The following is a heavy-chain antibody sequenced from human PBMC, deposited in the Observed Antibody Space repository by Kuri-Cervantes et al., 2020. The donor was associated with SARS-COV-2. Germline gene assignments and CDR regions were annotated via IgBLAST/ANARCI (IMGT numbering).Heavy chain of an antibody. CDR3: AKDGFLSSGIVGATAIY. J-gene: IGHJ4*02. CDR1: GFTFSSYA. D-gene: IGHD1-26*01. Sequence: GESLKISCAASGFTFSSYAMHWVRQAPGKGLEWVALTSFDGTKKYYADSVKGRVTISRDNSKNTLYLQMNSLRAEDTAVYYCAKDGFLSSGIVGATAIYWGQGTLVTVSS. CDR2: TSFDGTKK. V-gene: IGHV3-30*04.